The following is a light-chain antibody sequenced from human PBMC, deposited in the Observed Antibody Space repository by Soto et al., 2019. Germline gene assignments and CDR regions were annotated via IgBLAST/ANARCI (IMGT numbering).Light chain of an antibody. CDR1: SSNIGRNT. V-gene: IGLV1-44*01. Sequence: QSVLTQPPSASGTPGQRVTISCSGSSSNIGRNTVHWYQQLPGTAPKLLIYSNNQRPSGVPDRFSGSKSGTSASLAISGLXXXXXXDYYCGAWDDSLNGVVFGGGTKLTV. CDR3: GAWDDSLNGVV. CDR2: SNN. J-gene: IGLJ2*01.